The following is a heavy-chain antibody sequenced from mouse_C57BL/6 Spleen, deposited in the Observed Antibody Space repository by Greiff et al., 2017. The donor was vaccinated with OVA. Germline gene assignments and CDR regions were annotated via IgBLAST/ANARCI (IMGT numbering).Heavy chain of an antibody. D-gene: IGHD1-1*01. J-gene: IGHJ4*01. Sequence: VKLVESGPGLVAPSQSLSITCTVSGFSLTSYAISWVRQPPGKGLEWLGVIWTGGGTNYNSALKSRLSISKDNSKSQVFLKMNRLQTDDTARYYCARNSGYGSSPYAMDYWGQGTSGTVSS. CDR1: GFSLTSYA. CDR2: IWTGGGT. CDR3: ARNSGYGSSPYAMDY. V-gene: IGHV2-9-1*01.